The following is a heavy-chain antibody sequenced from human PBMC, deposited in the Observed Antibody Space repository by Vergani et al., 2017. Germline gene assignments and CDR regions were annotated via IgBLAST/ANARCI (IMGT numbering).Heavy chain of an antibody. Sequence: QVQLQESGPGLVKPSQTLSLTCSVSGDSISSGVYYWNWIRQAPGKGLEWIGSLSTTGGATHASHNPSLKSRVSISVDTSKSQFTLRLTSVTAADSAIYYCAGDTHSWQRADRWGQGLLVSVS. J-gene: IGHJ5*02. CDR1: GDSISSGVYY. CDR2: LSTTGGA. CDR3: AGDTHSWQRADR. D-gene: IGHD6-13*01. V-gene: IGHV4-61*08.